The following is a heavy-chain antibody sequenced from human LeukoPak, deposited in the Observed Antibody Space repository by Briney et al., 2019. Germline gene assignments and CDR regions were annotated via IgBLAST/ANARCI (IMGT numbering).Heavy chain of an antibody. CDR1: GFTFSSYS. CDR2: ISSSSSYI. Sequence: KPGGSLRLSCAASGFTFSSYSMNWVRQAPGKGLEWVSSISSSSSYIYYADSVKGRFTISRDNAKNSLYLQMNSPRAEDMAVYYCARDFYGDYPSRYFDYWGQGTLVTVSS. J-gene: IGHJ4*02. V-gene: IGHV3-21*01. D-gene: IGHD4-17*01. CDR3: ARDFYGDYPSRYFDY.